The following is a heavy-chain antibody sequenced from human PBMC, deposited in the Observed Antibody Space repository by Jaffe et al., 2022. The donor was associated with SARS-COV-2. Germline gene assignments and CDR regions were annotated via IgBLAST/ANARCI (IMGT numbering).Heavy chain of an antibody. CDR1: GFTFSSYA. Sequence: EVQLLESGGGLVQPGGSLRLSCAASGFTFSSYAMSWVRQAPGKGLEWVSAISGSGGNTYYADSVKGRFTISRDNSKNTLYLQMNSLRAEDTAVYYCARNYYGSGNGMDVWGQGTTVTVSS. V-gene: IGHV3-23*01. CDR2: ISGSGGNT. D-gene: IGHD3-10*01. J-gene: IGHJ6*02. CDR3: ARNYYGSGNGMDV.